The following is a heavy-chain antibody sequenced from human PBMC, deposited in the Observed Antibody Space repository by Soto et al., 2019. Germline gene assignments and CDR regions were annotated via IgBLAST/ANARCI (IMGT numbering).Heavy chain of an antibody. V-gene: IGHV3-11*01. CDR3: AGALGLFLAYSCSPLSYYGMDV. J-gene: IGHJ6*02. Sequence: QVQLVESGGGLVKPGGSLRLSCAASGFTFSDYYMNWIRQAPGKGLEWVSDITSSGRTKYYADSVKGRFTISRDNAKNSLYLKMNSLRAEDMAVYYFAGALGLFLAYSCSPLSYYGMDVWGQGTTVTVSS. D-gene: IGHD2-2*01. CDR1: GFTFSDYY. CDR2: ITSSGRTK.